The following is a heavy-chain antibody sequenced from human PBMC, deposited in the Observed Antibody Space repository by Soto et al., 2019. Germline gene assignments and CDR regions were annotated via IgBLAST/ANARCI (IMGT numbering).Heavy chain of an antibody. D-gene: IGHD2-21*01. Sequence: SETLSLTCTFSGDSISDHYYMLIRQSPGKGLEYIGYIHNGGSTNYNPSLKSRVIISVDTSKNQFSLKLTSVNTADTAIYYCTRGGDPYKTGHWGQGTLVTVS. CDR1: GDSISDHY. V-gene: IGHV4-59*11. CDR2: IHNGGST. CDR3: TRGGDPYKTGH. J-gene: IGHJ4*02.